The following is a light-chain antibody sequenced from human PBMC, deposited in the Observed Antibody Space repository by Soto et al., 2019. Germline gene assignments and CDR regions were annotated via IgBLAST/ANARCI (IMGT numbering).Light chain of an antibody. J-gene: IGKJ3*01. CDR2: TAS. CDR1: QSISWY. Sequence: DIQMTQSPSSLSASVGDRVTITCRASQSISWYLNWYQQKPGKAPKLLIYTASSLQSGVPSRFSGSGSGTDFTFTISSLQPEDIATYYCQQYDNLPFTFGPGTKVDIK. CDR3: QQYDNLPFT. V-gene: IGKV1-33*01.